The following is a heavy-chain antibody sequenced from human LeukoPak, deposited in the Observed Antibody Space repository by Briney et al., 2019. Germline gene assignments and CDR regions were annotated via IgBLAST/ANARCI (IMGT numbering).Heavy chain of an antibody. CDR2: LYTGGST. Sequence: GGSLRLSCAASGFTVSSVYMNWVRQAPGKGLEWVSVLYTGGSTKYAGSVKGRFTISRDNSKNTLYLQMRNLRVEDTAMYYCAKAAEIWGQGTMVTVSS. V-gene: IGHV3-66*01. CDR1: GFTVSSVY. CDR3: AKAAEI. J-gene: IGHJ3*02.